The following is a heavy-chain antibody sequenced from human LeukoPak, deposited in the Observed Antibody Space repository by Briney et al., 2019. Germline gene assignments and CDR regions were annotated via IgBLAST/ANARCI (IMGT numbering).Heavy chain of an antibody. CDR1: GCIFSSYS. D-gene: IGHD3-22*01. Sequence: PGGSLILSCAASGCIFSSYSMSWFRQAPGKGLEWFSAISSSGGSTYYADSVKGRFTISKDNSKNTLYLQMNRLRAEDKAVYYCAKRPYYYDSSCHTTNDYWGQGTLVTVSS. J-gene: IGHJ4*02. CDR2: ISSSGGST. V-gene: IGHV3-23*01. CDR3: AKRPYYYDSSCHTTNDY.